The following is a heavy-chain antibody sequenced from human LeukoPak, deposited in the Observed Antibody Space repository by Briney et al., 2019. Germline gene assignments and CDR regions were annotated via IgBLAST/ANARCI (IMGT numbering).Heavy chain of an antibody. CDR1: GYTFTSYY. J-gene: IGHJ3*02. CDR2: INPSGGST. D-gene: IGHD3-22*01. Sequence: GASVKVSCKASGYTFTSYYMHWVRQAPGQGLEWMGIINPSGGSTSYAQKFQGRVTMTRDMSTSTVYMELSSLRSEDTAVYYCAAATLSRITMIVGPGGAFDIWGQGTMVTVSS. V-gene: IGHV1-46*01. CDR3: AAATLSRITMIVGPGGAFDI.